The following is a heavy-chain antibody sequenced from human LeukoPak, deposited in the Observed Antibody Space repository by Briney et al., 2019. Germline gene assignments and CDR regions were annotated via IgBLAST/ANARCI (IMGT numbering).Heavy chain of an antibody. J-gene: IGHJ4*02. CDR3: ARGYGDPEYYFDY. V-gene: IGHV1-8*03. CDR2: MNPNSGNT. CDR1: GYTFTSYD. D-gene: IGHD4-17*01. Sequence: GASVKVSCKASGYTFTSYDINWVRQATGQGLEWMGWMNPNSGNTGYAQKFQGRVTITRNTSISTAYMELRSLRSDDTAVYYCARGYGDPEYYFDYWGQGTLVTVSS.